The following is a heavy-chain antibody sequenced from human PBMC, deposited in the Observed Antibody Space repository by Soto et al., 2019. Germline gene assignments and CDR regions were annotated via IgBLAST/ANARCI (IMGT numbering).Heavy chain of an antibody. CDR3: ARELPGGDAFDI. CDR2: ISYDGSNK. V-gene: IGHV3-30-3*01. CDR1: GFTFSSYA. J-gene: IGHJ3*02. D-gene: IGHD2-15*01. Sequence: QVQLVESGGGVVQPGRSLRLSCAASGFTFSSYAMHWVRQAPGKGLEWVAVISYDGSNKYYADSVKGRFNISRDNSKNTLYLQMNSLRAEDTAVYYCARELPGGDAFDIWGKGTMVTVSS.